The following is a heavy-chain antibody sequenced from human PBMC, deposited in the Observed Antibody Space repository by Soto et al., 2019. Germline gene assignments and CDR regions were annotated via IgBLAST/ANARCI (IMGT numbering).Heavy chain of an antibody. D-gene: IGHD5-12*01. Sequence: SEPLSHTCTFSDGSLDAFDWIWVRHPAGKGLEWIGRIFSSGSTSFNPSLESRVAMSVDTSKNHFSLNLRSVTAADMAVYYCAREGSYSVYNFAHGIQLWSFDFWGQGDLVTVSS. CDR1: DGSLDAFD. CDR3: AREGSYSVYNFAHGIQLWSFDF. J-gene: IGHJ4*02. V-gene: IGHV4-4*07. CDR2: IFSSGST.